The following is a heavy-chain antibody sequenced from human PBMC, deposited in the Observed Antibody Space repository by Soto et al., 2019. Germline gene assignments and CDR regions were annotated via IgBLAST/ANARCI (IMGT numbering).Heavy chain of an antibody. CDR3: GKAPSTIVATISYFDY. D-gene: IGHD5-12*01. V-gene: IGHV3-30*18. CDR2: ISYDGSNK. Sequence: GGSLRLSCAASGFTFSSYGMHWVRQAPGKGLEWVAVISYDGSNKYYADSVKGRFTISRDNSKNTLYLQMNSLRAEDTAVYYCGKAPSTIVATISYFDYWGQGTLVTDSS. J-gene: IGHJ4*02. CDR1: GFTFSSYG.